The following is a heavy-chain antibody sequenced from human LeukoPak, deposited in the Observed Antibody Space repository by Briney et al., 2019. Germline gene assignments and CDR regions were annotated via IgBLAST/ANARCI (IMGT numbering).Heavy chain of an antibody. J-gene: IGHJ6*03. CDR2: ISGSGGST. D-gene: IGHD3-16*02. CDR3: AKDDLSRYYYYMDV. V-gene: IGHV3-23*01. CDR1: GFTFSSYA. Sequence: GGSLRLSCAASGFTFSSYAMSWVRQAPGKGLEWASAISGSGGSTYYADSVKGRFTISRDNSKNTLYLQMNSLRAEDTAVYYCAKDDLSRYYYYMDVWGKGTTVTVSS.